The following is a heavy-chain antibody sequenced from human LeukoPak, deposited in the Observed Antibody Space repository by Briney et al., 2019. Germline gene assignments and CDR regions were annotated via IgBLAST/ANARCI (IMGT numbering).Heavy chain of an antibody. CDR1: GFSFSSFW. CDR2: IKSDGAGT. CDR3: ARDGAYCGGDCYSWGDFDY. Sequence: PGGSLRLSCAASGFSFSSFWMHWVRQAPGKGLVWVSGIKSDGAGTSYVDSVKGRFTISRDNAKNTLGLQMNSLRAEDTAVYYCARDGAYCGGDCYSWGDFDYWGQGTLVTVSS. V-gene: IGHV3-74*01. D-gene: IGHD2-21*02. J-gene: IGHJ4*02.